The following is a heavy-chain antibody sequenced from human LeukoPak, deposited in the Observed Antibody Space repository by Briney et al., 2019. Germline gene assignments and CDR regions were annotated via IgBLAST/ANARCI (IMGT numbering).Heavy chain of an antibody. Sequence: GGSLRLSCVASGFTFSSYSMNWVRQAPGKGLEWISYISSSGSTIYYSDSVKGRFTISRDNSKNSLYLQMNSLRAEDTAVYYCARNYDSSGGEYWGQGNLVTVSS. CDR3: ARNYDSSGGEY. J-gene: IGHJ4*02. CDR2: ISSSGSTI. V-gene: IGHV3-48*01. CDR1: GFTFSSYS. D-gene: IGHD3-22*01.